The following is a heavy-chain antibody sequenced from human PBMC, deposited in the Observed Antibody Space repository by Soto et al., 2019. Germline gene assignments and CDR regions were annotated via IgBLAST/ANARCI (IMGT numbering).Heavy chain of an antibody. CDR1: GGSISSYY. CDR3: ARVYYYGSGSYPYYYYYYMDV. D-gene: IGHD3-10*01. Sequence: PSETLSLTCTVSGGSISSYYWSWIRQPPGKGLEWIGYIYYSGSTNYNPSLKSRVTISVDTSKNQFSLKLSSVTAADTAVYYCARVYYYGSGSYPYYYYYYMDVWGKGTTVTVSS. V-gene: IGHV4-59*08. CDR2: IYYSGST. J-gene: IGHJ6*03.